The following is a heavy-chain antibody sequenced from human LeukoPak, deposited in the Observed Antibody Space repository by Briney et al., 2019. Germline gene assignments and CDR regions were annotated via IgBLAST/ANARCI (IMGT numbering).Heavy chain of an antibody. CDR1: GGSFSGYY. CDR3: ASGLGDY. D-gene: IGHD3-22*01. Sequence: SETLSLTCAVYGGSFSGYYWSWIRQPPGKGLEWIGEINHSGSTNYNPSFKSRVTISVDTSKNQFSLKLSSVTAADTAVYYCASGLGDYWGQGTLVTVSS. J-gene: IGHJ4*02. V-gene: IGHV4-34*01. CDR2: INHSGST.